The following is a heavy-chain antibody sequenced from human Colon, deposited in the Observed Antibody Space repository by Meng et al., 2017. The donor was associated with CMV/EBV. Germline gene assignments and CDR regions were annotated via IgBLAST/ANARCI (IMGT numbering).Heavy chain of an antibody. J-gene: IGHJ4*02. CDR3: ARVGVNKPFDY. D-gene: IGHD2-21*01. CDR1: GFNFSNYW. CDR2: IKYDGSET. V-gene: IGHV3-7*01. Sequence: GSLRLSCAASGFNFSNYWMSWVRQAPGKGLEWVANIKYDGSETHYVESLKGRITISRDNAKNSLFLQINSLRPEDTAVFFCARVGVNKPFDYWGQGTLVTVSS.